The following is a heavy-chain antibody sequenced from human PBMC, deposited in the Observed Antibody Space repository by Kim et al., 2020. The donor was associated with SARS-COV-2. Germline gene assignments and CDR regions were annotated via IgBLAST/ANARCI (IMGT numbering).Heavy chain of an antibody. V-gene: IGHV4-31*03. Sequence: SENLSLTCTVSGGSISSGGYYWSWIRQHPGKGLEWIGYIYYSGSTYYNPSLKSRVTISVDTSKNQFSLKLSSVTAADTAVYYCARVLYGSGSYYKPYWYFDLWGRGTLVTVSS. CDR3: ARVLYGSGSYYKPYWYFDL. J-gene: IGHJ2*01. CDR2: IYYSGST. D-gene: IGHD3-10*01. CDR1: GGSISSGGYY.